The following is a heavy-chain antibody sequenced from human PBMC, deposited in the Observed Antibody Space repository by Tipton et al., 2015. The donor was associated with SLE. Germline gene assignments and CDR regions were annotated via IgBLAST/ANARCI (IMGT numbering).Heavy chain of an antibody. V-gene: IGHV4-30-4*01. Sequence: TLSLTCSVSGGSLSSADYYWSWIRQPPGKGLEWIGYIFYSGTTYYNPSLKSRVTMSVDTSKNQFSLKLTSVTAAGTAVYYCARAPRRYDSSGYYFLLGPPPDYFDYWGQGTLVTVSS. CDR3: ARAPRRYDSSGYYFLLGPPPDYFDY. J-gene: IGHJ4*02. CDR1: GGSLSSADYY. D-gene: IGHD3-22*01. CDR2: IFYSGTT.